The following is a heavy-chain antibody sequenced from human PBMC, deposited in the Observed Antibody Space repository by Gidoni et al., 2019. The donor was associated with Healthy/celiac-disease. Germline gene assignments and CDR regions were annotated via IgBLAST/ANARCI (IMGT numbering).Heavy chain of an antibody. J-gene: IGHJ5*02. CDR1: GYTFTSYA. D-gene: IGHD1-7*01. CDR2: INAGNGNT. CDR3: ARDWNYLRTPHRNWFDP. V-gene: IGHV1-3*01. Sequence: QVQLVQPGAEVKMPGASVKVSCKASGYTFTSYAMHWVRQAPGHRIEWIGLINAGNGNTKYSQKFQGRVTITRDTSASTAYMELSSLRSEDTAVYYCARDWNYLRTPHRNWFDPWGQGTLVTVSA.